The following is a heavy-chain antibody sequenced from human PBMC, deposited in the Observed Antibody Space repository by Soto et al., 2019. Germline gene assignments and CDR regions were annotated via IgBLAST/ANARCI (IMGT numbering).Heavy chain of an antibody. Sequence: ASVKVSCKASGYTFTSYYMHWVRQAPGQGLEWMGIINPSGGSTSYAQKFQGRVTMTRDTSTSTVYMELSSLRSEDTAVYYCARSEVRYFDWFSAFMDVWGQGTTVTVSS. D-gene: IGHD3-9*01. J-gene: IGHJ6*02. CDR2: INPSGGST. CDR1: GYTFTSYY. CDR3: ARSEVRYFDWFSAFMDV. V-gene: IGHV1-46*01.